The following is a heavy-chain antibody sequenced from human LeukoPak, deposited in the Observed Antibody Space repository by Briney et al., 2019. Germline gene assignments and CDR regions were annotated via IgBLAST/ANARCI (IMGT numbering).Heavy chain of an antibody. Sequence: PGGSLRLSCAASGFTFSSYAMSWVRQAPGKGLEWVSAISGSGGSTYYADSVKGRFTISRDNSKNTLYLQMNSLRAEDTAVYYCAKWGDDNVLLWFGDLPSDYYYYYGMDVWGQGTTVTVSS. V-gene: IGHV3-23*01. CDR3: AKWGDDNVLLWFGDLPSDYYYYYGMDV. D-gene: IGHD3-10*01. CDR1: GFTFSSYA. CDR2: ISGSGGST. J-gene: IGHJ6*02.